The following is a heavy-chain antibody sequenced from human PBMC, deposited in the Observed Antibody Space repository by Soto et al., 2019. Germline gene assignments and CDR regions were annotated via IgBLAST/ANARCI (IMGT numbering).Heavy chain of an antibody. CDR2: IYYSGIT. V-gene: IGHV4-59*12. CDR1: GVSISSSS. Sequence: SETLSLTCTVSGVSISSSSWTWTRQPPGKGLEWIGYIYYSGITNYSPSLKSRLTISADTSENQFSLKLSSVTAADTAVYYCARMNQLAPKKNAFDIWGQGTMMTV. D-gene: IGHD1-1*01. CDR3: ARMNQLAPKKNAFDI. J-gene: IGHJ3*02.